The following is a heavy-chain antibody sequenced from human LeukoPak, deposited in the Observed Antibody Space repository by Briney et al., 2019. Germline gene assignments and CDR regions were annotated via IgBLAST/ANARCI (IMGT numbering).Heavy chain of an antibody. CDR2: IIPIFGTA. CDR1: GGTFSSYA. Sequence: ASVKVSCKASGGTFSSYAISWVRQAPGQGLEWMGGIIPIFGTANYAQKFQGRVTITADESTSTAYMELSSLRSDDTAVYYCAREKCSSTSCYARFSDYWGQGTLVTVSS. J-gene: IGHJ4*02. CDR3: AREKCSSTSCYARFSDY. D-gene: IGHD2-2*01. V-gene: IGHV1-69*13.